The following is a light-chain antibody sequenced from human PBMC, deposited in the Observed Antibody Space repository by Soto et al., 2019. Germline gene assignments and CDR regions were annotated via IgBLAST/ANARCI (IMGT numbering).Light chain of an antibody. J-gene: IGKJ1*01. V-gene: IGKV3-15*01. CDR2: RAS. CDR1: QSLSGN. Sequence: IVMTQSPDTLSLSPGGRATLSCRASQSLSGNLAWYQQKPGQAPRLLIYRASTRATGVPARFSASGSGTEFTLTISSLQSEDSAVYYCHQYSNWPPWTFGPGTKVDIK. CDR3: HQYSNWPPWT.